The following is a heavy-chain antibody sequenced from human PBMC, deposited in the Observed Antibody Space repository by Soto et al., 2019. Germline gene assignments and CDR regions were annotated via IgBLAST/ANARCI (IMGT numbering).Heavy chain of an antibody. CDR3: AKGGYTFAYE. V-gene: IGHV3-30*18. D-gene: IGHD5-18*01. CDR1: GFTFSSYG. J-gene: IGHJ4*02. Sequence: GGSLRLSCAASGFTFSSYGMHWVRQAPGKGLEWVAVISYDGSNKYYADSVKGRLTISRDNSKNTLYLQMNSLRGEDTAVYYCAKGGYTFAYEWGQGALVTVSS. CDR2: ISYDGSNK.